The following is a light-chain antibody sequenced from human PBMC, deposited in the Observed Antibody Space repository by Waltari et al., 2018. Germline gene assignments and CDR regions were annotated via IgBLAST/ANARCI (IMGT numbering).Light chain of an antibody. CDR3: QSTDSSSTFYV. CDR2: KDP. CDR1: ALPTQY. Sequence: SYALTQPPSVSVFPGQTAMITWSGAALPTQYSYWYQQRAGQAPLLVTYKDPERPSAIPERFSGSTSGTTVTLTITGVQAEDEADYYCQSTDSSSTFYVFGPGTKVTVL. J-gene: IGLJ1*01. V-gene: IGLV3-25*03.